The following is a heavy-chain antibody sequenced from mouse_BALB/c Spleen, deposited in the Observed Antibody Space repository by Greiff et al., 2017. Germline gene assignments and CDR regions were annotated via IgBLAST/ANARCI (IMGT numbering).Heavy chain of an antibody. J-gene: IGHJ2*01. CDR3: SRSYYGPYYFDY. CDR1: GYTFTSYN. CDR2: IYPGNGDT. Sequence: QVQLQQPGAELVKPGASVKMSCKASGYTFTSYNMHWVKQTPGQGLEWIGAIYPGNGDTSYNQKFKGKATLTADKSSSTAYMQLSSLTSEDSAVYYCSRSYYGPYYFDYWGQGTTLTVSS. D-gene: IGHD1-2*01. V-gene: IGHV1-12*01.